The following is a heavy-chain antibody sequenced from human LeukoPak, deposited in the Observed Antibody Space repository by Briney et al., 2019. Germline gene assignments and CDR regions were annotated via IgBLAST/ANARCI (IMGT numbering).Heavy chain of an antibody. V-gene: IGHV3-23*01. CDR3: ARGVVPAATPRD. D-gene: IGHD2-2*01. J-gene: IGHJ4*02. CDR1: GFTFSSYA. Sequence: LPGGSLRLSCAASGFTFSSYAMSWVRQAPGKGLEWVSGLSGSGGSTYYADSVKGRFTISRDNSKNTLYLQMNSLRAEDTAVYYCARGVVPAATPRDWGQGTLVTVSS. CDR2: LSGSGGST.